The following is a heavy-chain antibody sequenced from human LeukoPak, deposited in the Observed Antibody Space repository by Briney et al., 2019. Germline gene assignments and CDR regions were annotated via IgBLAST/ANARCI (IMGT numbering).Heavy chain of an antibody. CDR2: ISGSGGST. J-gene: IGHJ3*02. CDR3: AREVRGYSSGWYEGAFDI. V-gene: IGHV3-23*01. Sequence: GGSLRLSCAASGFTFSSYAMSWVRQAPGKGLEWVSAISGSGGSTYYADSVKGRFTISRDNSKNTLYLQMNSLRAEDTAVYYCAREVRGYSSGWYEGAFDIWGQGTMVTVSS. D-gene: IGHD6-19*01. CDR1: GFTFSSYA.